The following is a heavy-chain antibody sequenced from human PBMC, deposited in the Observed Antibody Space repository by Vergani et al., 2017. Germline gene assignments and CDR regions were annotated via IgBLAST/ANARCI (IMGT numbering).Heavy chain of an antibody. CDR1: GGSVSSCSYY. D-gene: IGHD5-18*01. CDR3: ATAGYSYPKKNYYYYYGMDV. V-gene: IGHV4-61*10. J-gene: IGHJ6*02. Sequence: QVQLQESGPGLVKPSETLSLTCTVSGGSVSSCSYYWSWIRQPAGKGLEWIGYIYYSGSTNYNPSLKSRVTISVDTSKNQFSLKLSSVTAADTAVYYCATAGYSYPKKNYYYYYGMDVWGQGTTVTVSS. CDR2: IYYSGST.